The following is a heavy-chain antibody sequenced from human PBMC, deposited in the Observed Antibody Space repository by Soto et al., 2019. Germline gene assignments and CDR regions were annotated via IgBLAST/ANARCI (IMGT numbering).Heavy chain of an antibody. V-gene: IGHV3-23*01. CDR3: AKKYYDFWSGYPGDAFDI. Sequence: PGGSLRLSCAASGFTFSSYAMSWVRQAPGKGLEWVSAISGSGGSTYYADSVKGRFTISRDNSKNTLYLQMNSLRAEDTAVYYCAKKYYDFWSGYPGDAFDIWGQGTMVTVSS. J-gene: IGHJ3*02. D-gene: IGHD3-3*01. CDR1: GFTFSSYA. CDR2: ISGSGGST.